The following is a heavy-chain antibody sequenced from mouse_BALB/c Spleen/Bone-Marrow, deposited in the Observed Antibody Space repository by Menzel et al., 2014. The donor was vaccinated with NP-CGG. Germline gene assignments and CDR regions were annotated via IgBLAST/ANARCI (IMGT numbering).Heavy chain of an antibody. CDR2: IYPGSGST. Sequence: LQQSGSELVRPGASVKLSCKASGYTFTSYWMHWVKQRPGQGLEWIGNIYPGSGSTNYDEKFKSKATLTVDTSSSTAYMQLSSLTSEDSAVYYCTRGDLRYAMDYWGQGTSVTVSS. D-gene: IGHD6-1*01. V-gene: IGHV1S22*01. CDR3: TRGDLRYAMDY. J-gene: IGHJ4*01. CDR1: GYTFTSYW.